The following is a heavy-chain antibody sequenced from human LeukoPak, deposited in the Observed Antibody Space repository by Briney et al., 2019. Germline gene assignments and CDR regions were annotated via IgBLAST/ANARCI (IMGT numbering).Heavy chain of an antibody. D-gene: IGHD4-23*01. J-gene: IGHJ4*02. CDR1: GGSISSGDYY. V-gene: IGHV4-30-4*01. Sequence: PSQTLSLTCTVSGGSISSGDYYWSWIRQPPGKGLEWIGYIYYSGSTYYNPSLKSRVTISVDTSKTQFSLKLSSVTAADTAVYYCARGSPVVTHFDYWGQGTLVTVSS. CDR3: ARGSPVVTHFDY. CDR2: IYYSGST.